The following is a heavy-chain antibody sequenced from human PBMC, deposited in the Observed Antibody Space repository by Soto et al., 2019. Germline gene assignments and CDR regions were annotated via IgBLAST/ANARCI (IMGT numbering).Heavy chain of an antibody. Sequence: GVSLRLSCAASGFTFRNSWTSWVREAPGKGLEWVAHIRPDGNEKLYVDSVKGRFTISRDNAKNSLYLQMNSLRAEETAVYYCARDRGYKAFDIWGQGTMV. D-gene: IGHD5-18*01. CDR2: IRPDGNEK. CDR3: ARDRGYKAFDI. V-gene: IGHV3-7*01. CDR1: GFTFRNSW. J-gene: IGHJ3*02.